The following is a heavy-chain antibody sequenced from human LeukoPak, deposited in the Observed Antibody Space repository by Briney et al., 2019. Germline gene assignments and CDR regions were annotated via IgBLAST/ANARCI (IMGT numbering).Heavy chain of an antibody. Sequence: PGGSLRLSCAASGFTFDDYGMSWVRQAPGKGLEWVSGINWNGGSTGYADSVKGRFTTSRDNAKNSLYLQMNSLRAEDTALYYCARVLRHYDFWSGLDYWGQGTLVTVSS. V-gene: IGHV3-20*04. CDR1: GFTFDDYG. CDR2: INWNGGST. D-gene: IGHD3-3*01. J-gene: IGHJ4*02. CDR3: ARVLRHYDFWSGLDY.